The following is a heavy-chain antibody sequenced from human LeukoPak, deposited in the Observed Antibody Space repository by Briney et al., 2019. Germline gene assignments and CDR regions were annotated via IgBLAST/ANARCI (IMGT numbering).Heavy chain of an antibody. CDR3: ARGSEGRFLEWLAGDI. D-gene: IGHD3-3*01. CDR1: DGSISSGDYY. J-gene: IGHJ3*02. CDR2: IYYSGST. Sequence: SETLSLTCTVSDGSISSGDYYWSRIRQPPGKGLEWIGYIYYSGSTYYNPSLKSRVTISVDTSKNQFSLKLGSVTAADTAVYYCARGSEGRFLEWLAGDIWGQGTMVTVSS. V-gene: IGHV4-30-4*01.